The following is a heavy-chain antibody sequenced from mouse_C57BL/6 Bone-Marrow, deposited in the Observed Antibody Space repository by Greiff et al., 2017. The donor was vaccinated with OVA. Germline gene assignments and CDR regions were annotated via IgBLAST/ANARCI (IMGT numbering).Heavy chain of an antibody. J-gene: IGHJ2*01. CDR2: ISDGGSYT. CDR1: GFTFSSYA. D-gene: IGHD5-5*01. V-gene: IGHV5-4*01. CDR3: ARALPDNY. Sequence: EVQRVESGGGLVKPGGSLKLSCAASGFTFSSYAMSWVRQTPEKRLEWVATISDGGSYTYYPDNVKGRFTISRDNAKNNLYLQMSHLKSEDTAMYYCARALPDNYWGQGTTLTVSS.